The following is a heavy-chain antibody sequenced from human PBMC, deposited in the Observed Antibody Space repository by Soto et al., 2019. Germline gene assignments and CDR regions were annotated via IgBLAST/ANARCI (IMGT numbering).Heavy chain of an antibody. CDR1: GFTFSSYS. V-gene: IGHV3-23*01. J-gene: IGHJ4*02. CDR2: ISGSGGST. D-gene: IGHD3-16*01. CDR3: AKGDVGDSFDY. Sequence: GGSLRLSCAASGFTFSSYSMNWVRQAPGKGLEWVSAISGSGGSTYYADSVKGRFTISRDNSKNTLYLQMNSLRAEDTAVYYCAKGDVGDSFDYWGQGTLVTVSS.